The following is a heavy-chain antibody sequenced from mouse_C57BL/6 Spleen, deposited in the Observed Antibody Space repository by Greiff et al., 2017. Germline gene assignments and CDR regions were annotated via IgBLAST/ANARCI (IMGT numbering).Heavy chain of an antibody. V-gene: IGHV1-55*01. D-gene: IGHD1-1*01. CDR1: GYTFPRYW. CDR3: ARYYYGSSWFAY. CDR2: IYPGSGST. J-gene: IGHJ3*01. Sequence: QVQLQQPGAELVKPGASVKMSCKASGYTFPRYWINWVKQRPGQGLEWIGDIYPGSGSTNYNAKFKSKATLTVDTSSSTAYMHLSSLTSEDSSVYYCARYYYGSSWFAYWGQGTLVTVSA.